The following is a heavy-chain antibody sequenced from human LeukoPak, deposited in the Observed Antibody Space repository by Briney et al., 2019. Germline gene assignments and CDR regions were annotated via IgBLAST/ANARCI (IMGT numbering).Heavy chain of an antibody. CDR1: GFTFSSYE. V-gene: IGHV3-48*03. CDR2: ISSSGSTI. CDR3: VRDMGYYDKV. J-gene: IGHJ4*02. D-gene: IGHD3-22*01. Sequence: GGSLRLSCAASGFTFSSYEMNWVRQAPGKGLKWVSYISSSGSTIYYADSVKGRFTISRDNAKNSLYLQMNSLRAEDTAVYYCVRDMGYYDKVWGQGTLVTVSS.